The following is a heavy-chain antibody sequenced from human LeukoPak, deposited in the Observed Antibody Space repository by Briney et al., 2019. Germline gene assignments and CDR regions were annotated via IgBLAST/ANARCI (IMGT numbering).Heavy chain of an antibody. CDR2: IYPGDSDT. CDR3: ARHRGEYRYKYYFDY. Sequence: GESLKISCKGSGYSFTSYWIGWGRQMPGKGLEWMGIIYPGDSDTRYSPSFQGQVTISADKSISTAYLQWSSLKASDTAMYYCARHRGEYRYKYYFDYWGQGTLVTVSS. V-gene: IGHV5-51*01. D-gene: IGHD4-11*01. J-gene: IGHJ4*02. CDR1: GYSFTSYW.